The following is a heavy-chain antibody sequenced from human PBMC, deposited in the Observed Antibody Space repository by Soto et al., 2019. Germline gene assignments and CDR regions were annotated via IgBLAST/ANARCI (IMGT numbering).Heavy chain of an antibody. CDR2: ISNRGDT. Sequence: EVQLVESGGGLVQPGGSLRLSCTASGFIVSDTYVNWVRQAPGKGLEWVSVISNRGDTHYADSVRGRFSLSRDISDNTLHLQMNTLRVEDTAVYYCAREPRYCRGGSCSITGDAYDIWGPGTMVTGSS. J-gene: IGHJ3*02. CDR1: GFIVSDTY. V-gene: IGHV3-66*01. CDR3: AREPRYCRGGSCSITGDAYDI. D-gene: IGHD2-15*01.